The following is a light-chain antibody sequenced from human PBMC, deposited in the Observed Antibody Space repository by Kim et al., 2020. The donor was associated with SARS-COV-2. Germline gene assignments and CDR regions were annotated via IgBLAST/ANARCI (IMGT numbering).Light chain of an antibody. CDR3: SSYTSSSTLEYV. Sequence: ITISCTGTSSDVGGYNYVSWCQQHPGKAPKLMIYDVSNRPSGVSNRFSGSKSGNTASLTISGLQAEDEADYYCSSYTSSSTLEYVFGTGTKVTVL. CDR2: DVS. CDR1: SSDVGGYNY. V-gene: IGLV2-14*03. J-gene: IGLJ1*01.